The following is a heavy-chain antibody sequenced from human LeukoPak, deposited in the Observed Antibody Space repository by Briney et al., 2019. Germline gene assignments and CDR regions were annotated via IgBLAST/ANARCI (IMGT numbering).Heavy chain of an antibody. CDR3: ARDNYYYYYMDV. CDR2: ISAYNGNT. Sequence: ASVKVSCKASGYTFTSYGISWVRQAPGQGLEWMGWISAYNGNTNYAQKIQGRVTMTTDTSTSTAYMELRSLRSDDTAVYYCARDNYYYYYMDVWGKGTTVTVSS. V-gene: IGHV1-18*01. CDR1: GYTFTSYG. J-gene: IGHJ6*03.